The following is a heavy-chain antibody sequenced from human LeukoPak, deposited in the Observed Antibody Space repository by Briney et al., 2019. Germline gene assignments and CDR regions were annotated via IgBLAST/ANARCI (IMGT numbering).Heavy chain of an antibody. Sequence: ASVKVSCKASGYTFSSYYIHWVRQAPGQGLEWMGIINPSGNSTSYAQKFQGRVTMTRDMSTSTFYMELRSLRSEDTAVYYCARGGYVKWDLPTYYWGQGTLVTVSS. CDR2: INPSGNST. CDR3: ARGGYVKWDLPTYY. D-gene: IGHD1-26*01. J-gene: IGHJ4*02. CDR1: GYTFSSYY. V-gene: IGHV1-46*01.